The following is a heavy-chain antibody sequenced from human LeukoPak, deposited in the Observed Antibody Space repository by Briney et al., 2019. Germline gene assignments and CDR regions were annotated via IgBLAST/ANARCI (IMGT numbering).Heavy chain of an antibody. CDR2: IKKDGSEK. V-gene: IGHV3-7*03. D-gene: IGHD6-13*01. Sequence: GGSLRLSCAASGFTSSSYWMSWVRQAPGKGLEWVANIKKDGSEKYYVDSVKGRFTISRDNAKNSLYLQMNSLRGEDTAVYCCARGLYSSTTYYFDYWGQGTLVTVSS. CDR3: ARGLYSSTTYYFDY. CDR1: GFTSSSYW. J-gene: IGHJ4*02.